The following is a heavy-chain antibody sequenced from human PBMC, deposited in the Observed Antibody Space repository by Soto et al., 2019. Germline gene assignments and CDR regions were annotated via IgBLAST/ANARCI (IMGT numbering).Heavy chain of an antibody. D-gene: IGHD6-19*01. CDR2: IIPIFGTA. V-gene: IGHV1-69*01. J-gene: IGHJ4*02. Sequence: QVPPGPSGGGVKEAWFLVKGSLQASGGPLSRYSISLVAKAPGPGPELVGGIIPIFGTANYAQKFQGRVTITADESTSTAYMELSSLRSEDTAVYYCARAGAVAGTGEADFDYWGQGTLVTVSS. CDR1: GGPLSRYS. CDR3: ARAGAVAGTGEADFDY.